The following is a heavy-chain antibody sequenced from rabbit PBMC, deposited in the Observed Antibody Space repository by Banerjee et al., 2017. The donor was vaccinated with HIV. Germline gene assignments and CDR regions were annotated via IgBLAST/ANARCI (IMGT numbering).Heavy chain of an antibody. J-gene: IGHJ4*01. CDR2: IDTGNDGT. D-gene: IGHD6-1*01. Sequence: QEQLEESGGDLVKPEGSLTLTCKASGFSFSSTHDMCWVRQAPGKGLELIACIDTGNDGTYYASWAKGRFTISKTSSTVDLQMTSLTAADTATYFCARDWADSNGYSYAYDLNLWGPGTLVTVS. V-gene: IGHV1S45*01. CDR1: GFSFSSTHD. CDR3: ARDWADSNGYSYAYDLNL.